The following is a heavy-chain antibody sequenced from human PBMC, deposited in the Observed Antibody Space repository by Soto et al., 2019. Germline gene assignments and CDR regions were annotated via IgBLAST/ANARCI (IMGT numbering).Heavy chain of an antibody. J-gene: IGHJ4*02. CDR2: ISGSGDRT. V-gene: IGHV3-23*01. CDR1: GFPFSVYA. CDR3: VRERSGYSYADS. Sequence: EVQLLDSGGGLVQPGGSLRLSCAASGFPFSVYAMSWLRQPPGKGLEWGSAISGSGDRTYYADSVKGRFTISRDNSKNTLYLQMNSLRAEDSAVYYCVRERSGYSYADSWGQGTLVTVSS. D-gene: IGHD5-18*01.